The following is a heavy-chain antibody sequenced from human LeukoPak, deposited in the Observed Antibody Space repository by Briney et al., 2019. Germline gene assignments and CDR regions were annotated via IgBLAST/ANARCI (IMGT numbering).Heavy chain of an antibody. D-gene: IGHD3-22*01. CDR2: IYYSGST. V-gene: IGHV4-39*01. J-gene: IGHJ4*02. Sequence: KPSETLSLTCTVSGGSISSSSYYWGWIRQPPGKGLEWIGSIYYSGSTYYNPSLKSRVTISVDTSKNQFSLKLSSVTAADTAVYYCARHPHYCDSSGYPLPYYFGYWGQGTLVTVSS. CDR3: ARHPHYCDSSGYPLPYYFGY. CDR1: GGSISSSSYY.